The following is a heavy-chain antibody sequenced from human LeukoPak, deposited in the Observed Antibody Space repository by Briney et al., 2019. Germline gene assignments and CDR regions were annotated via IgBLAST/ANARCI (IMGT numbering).Heavy chain of an antibody. CDR3: ANGYDSSGFDY. CDR2: ISYDGSNK. J-gene: IGHJ4*02. CDR1: GFTFSSYG. V-gene: IGHV3-30*18. Sequence: PGGTLRLSCAASGFTFSSYGMSWVRQAPGKGLEWVAVISYDGSNKYYADSVKGRFTISRDNSKNTLYLQMNSLRAEDTAVYYCANGYDSSGFDYWGQGTLVTVSS. D-gene: IGHD3-22*01.